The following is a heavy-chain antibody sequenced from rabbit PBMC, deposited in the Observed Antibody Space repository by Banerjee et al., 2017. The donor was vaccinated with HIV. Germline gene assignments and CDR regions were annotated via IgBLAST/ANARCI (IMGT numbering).Heavy chain of an antibody. D-gene: IGHD4-2*01. CDR2: IYAGGSGST. CDR3: ARLGLIVGGIGNL. Sequence: QSLEESGGDLVKPGASLTLTCTASGFSFSSSYYMCWVRQAPGKGLEWIACIYAGGSGSTAYASWAKGRFTISKTSSTTVTLQMTSLTVADTATYFCARLGLIVGGIGNLWGPGTLVTVS. V-gene: IGHV1S40*01. J-gene: IGHJ4*01. CDR1: GFSFSSSYY.